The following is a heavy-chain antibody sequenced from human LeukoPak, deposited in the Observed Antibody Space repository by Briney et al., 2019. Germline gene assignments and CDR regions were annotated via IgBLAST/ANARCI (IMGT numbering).Heavy chain of an antibody. V-gene: IGHV3-64*01. CDR2: ISSNGGST. CDR1: GFTFSSYA. CDR3: ARSPLMTTGAFDI. D-gene: IGHD4-11*01. J-gene: IGHJ3*02. Sequence: PGGSLRLSCAASGFTFSSYAMHWVRQAPGKGLEYVSAISSNGGSTYYANSVKGRFTISRDNSKNTLYLQMGSLRAEDMAVYYCARSPLMTTGAFDIWGQGTMVTVSS.